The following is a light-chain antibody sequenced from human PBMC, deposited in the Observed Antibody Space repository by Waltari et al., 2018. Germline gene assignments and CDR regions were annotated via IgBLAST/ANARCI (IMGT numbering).Light chain of an antibody. Sequence: RAMRTFSSSYLSWYQQKPGQAPRLLIYGASTRAAGCPVRFSGSGSGTDFTLTISRLEPEDFAVYYCQHYGTSPPLTFGGGTKVEIK. V-gene: IGKV3-20*01. CDR3: QHYGTSPPLT. CDR2: GAS. CDR1: RTFSSSY. J-gene: IGKJ4*01.